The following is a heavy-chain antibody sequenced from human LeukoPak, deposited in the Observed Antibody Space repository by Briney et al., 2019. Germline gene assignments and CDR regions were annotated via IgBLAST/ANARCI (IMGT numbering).Heavy chain of an antibody. J-gene: IGHJ4*02. D-gene: IGHD5-24*01. CDR1: GGSISSYY. Sequence: SETLSLTCTVSGGSISSYYWSWIRQPPGKGLEWIGYISYSGNTIYNPSLQSRVTISADTSKNQFSLKLSSVTAADTAVYYCARAGGYNSPFGYWGQGTLVTVSS. CDR3: ARAGGYNSPFGY. V-gene: IGHV4-59*01. CDR2: ISYSGNT.